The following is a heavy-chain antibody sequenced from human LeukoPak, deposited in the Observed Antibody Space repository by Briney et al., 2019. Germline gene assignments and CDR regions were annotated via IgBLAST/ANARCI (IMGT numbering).Heavy chain of an antibody. J-gene: IGHJ4*02. CDR2: ISHSGGAE. V-gene: IGHV3-48*01. D-gene: IGHD3-16*01. CDR1: GFRFSTYS. Sequence: GGSLRLSCAASGFRFSTYSMNWVRQAPGKGLEWISYISHSGGAEHYTDSVKGRFTISRDNAKNALYPQMNSLRAEDTAVYFCARGYVFAFDYWSQGTLVTVSS. CDR3: ARGYVFAFDY.